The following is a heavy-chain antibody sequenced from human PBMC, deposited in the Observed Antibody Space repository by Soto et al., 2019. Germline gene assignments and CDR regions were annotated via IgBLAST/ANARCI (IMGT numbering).Heavy chain of an antibody. CDR1: GGSVSDKTYY. CDR2: VYYSGTT. Sequence: SETLSLTGSVSGGSVSDKTYYWSWIRQPPGKRLEWIGYVYYSGTTNYNPSLKSRVTISVDLSKNRFSLRLSSVTTADTALYYCARTTAVPNTLRSRYFFDYWGQGTLVTVSS. CDR3: ARTTAVPNTLRSRYFFDY. D-gene: IGHD4-17*01. J-gene: IGHJ4*02. V-gene: IGHV4-61*01.